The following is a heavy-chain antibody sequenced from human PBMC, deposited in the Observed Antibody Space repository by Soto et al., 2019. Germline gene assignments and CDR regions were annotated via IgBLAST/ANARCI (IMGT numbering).Heavy chain of an antibody. Sequence: SVKVSCKASGGTFSSYAISWVRQAPGQGLEWMGGIIPIFGTANYAQKFQGRVTITADESTSTAYMELSSLRSEDTAVYYCARYRYIAVAGSYFDYWGQGTLVTVSS. CDR2: IIPIFGTA. J-gene: IGHJ4*02. CDR3: ARYRYIAVAGSYFDY. CDR1: GGTFSSYA. V-gene: IGHV1-69*13. D-gene: IGHD6-19*01.